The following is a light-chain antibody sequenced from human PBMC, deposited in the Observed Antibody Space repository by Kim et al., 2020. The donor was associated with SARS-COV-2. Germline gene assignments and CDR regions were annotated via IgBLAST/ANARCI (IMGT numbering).Light chain of an antibody. V-gene: IGLV3-21*04. CDR1: NIGSKS. CDR3: QFWDSTSDHPV. CDR2: YDT. Sequence: SYELTQPPSLSVAPGKTATITCGGNNIGSKSVHWYQQKPGQAPVLVIYYDTDRPSGIPERFSGSNPGNTATLTISRVEAGDEADYYCQFWDSTSDHPVFGGGTQLTVL. J-gene: IGLJ3*02.